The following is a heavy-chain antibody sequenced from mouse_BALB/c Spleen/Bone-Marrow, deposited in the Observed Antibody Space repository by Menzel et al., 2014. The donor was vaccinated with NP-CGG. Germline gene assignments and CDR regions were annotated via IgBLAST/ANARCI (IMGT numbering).Heavy chain of an antibody. CDR1: GFNIKDTY. V-gene: IGHV14-3*02. D-gene: IGHD1-1*01. CDR3: ASCYYGSSLFAY. Sequence: VQLKESGAELVKPGASVKLSCTASGFNIKDTYMHWVKQRPEQGLEWIGRIGPANGNTKYDPKFQGKATITADTSSNTAYLQLSSLTSEDTAVYYCASCYYGSSLFAYWGQGTLVTVSA. J-gene: IGHJ3*01. CDR2: IGPANGNT.